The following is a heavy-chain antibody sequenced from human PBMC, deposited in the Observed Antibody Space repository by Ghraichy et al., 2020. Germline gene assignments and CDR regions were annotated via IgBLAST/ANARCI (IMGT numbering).Heavy chain of an antibody. V-gene: IGHV4-34*01. CDR2: INHSGST. CDR3: ARGAAIDP. Sequence: SETLSLTCAVYGGSFSGYYWSWIRQPPGKGLEWIGEINHSGSTNYNPSLKSRVTISVDTSKNQFSLKLSSVTAADTAVYYCARGAAIDPWGQGTLVTVSS. D-gene: IGHD6-25*01. J-gene: IGHJ5*02. CDR1: GGSFSGYY.